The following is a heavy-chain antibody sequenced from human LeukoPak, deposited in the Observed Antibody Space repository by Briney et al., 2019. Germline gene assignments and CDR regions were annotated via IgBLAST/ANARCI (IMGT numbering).Heavy chain of an antibody. V-gene: IGHV3-21*01. Sequence: SVKGRFTISRDNAKNSLYLQLNSLRAEDTAVYYCARDPYSRSYSDYYYYYMDVWGKGTTVTVSS. D-gene: IGHD1-26*01. CDR3: ARDPYSRSYSDYYYYYMDV. J-gene: IGHJ6*03.